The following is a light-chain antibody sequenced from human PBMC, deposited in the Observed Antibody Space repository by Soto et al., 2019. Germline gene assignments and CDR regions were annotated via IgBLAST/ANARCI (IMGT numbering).Light chain of an antibody. CDR3: QQRSNWPIT. V-gene: IGKV3-11*01. J-gene: IGKJ5*01. CDR2: DAS. CDR1: QSISSY. Sequence: EIVLTQSPATLSLSPGGRATLSCRASQSISSYLAWYQRKPGQAPRLLIYDASNRATGIPARFSGSGSGTDFALTISSLEPEDFAVYYCQQRSNWPITFGKGTRLEIK.